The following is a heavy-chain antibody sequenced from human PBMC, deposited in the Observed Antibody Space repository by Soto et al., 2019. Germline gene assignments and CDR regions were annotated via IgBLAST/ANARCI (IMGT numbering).Heavy chain of an antibody. D-gene: IGHD3-10*01. CDR1: GFTFSTHW. V-gene: IGHV3-7*01. Sequence: EVHLVESGGGLVQPGGSLRVSCAASGFTFSTHWMSWVRQAPGKGLEWVATINQDGSARLYVDSVKGRFTISRDNAENALYLQMGSLRDEDTAVYYCARFLGGGTTYDYWGQGTLVTVSS. CDR2: INQDGSAR. J-gene: IGHJ4*02. CDR3: ARFLGGGTTYDY.